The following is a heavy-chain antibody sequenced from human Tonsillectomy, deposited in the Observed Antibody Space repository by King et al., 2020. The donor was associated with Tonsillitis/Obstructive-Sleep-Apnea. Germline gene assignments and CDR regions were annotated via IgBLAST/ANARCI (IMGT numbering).Heavy chain of an antibody. CDR1: GGSFSDYY. D-gene: IGHD2-2*01. CDR2: INHSGST. Sequence: VQLQQWGAGLLKPSETLSLTCAVYGGSFSDYYWSWIRQPPGKGLEWIGEINHSGSTNYNPSLKSRVTISVDTSKNQFSLKLSSVTAADTAVYYCARGLTDMVVVPAATGWFDPWGQGTLVTVSS. V-gene: IGHV4-34*01. CDR3: ARGLTDMVVVPAATGWFDP. J-gene: IGHJ5*02.